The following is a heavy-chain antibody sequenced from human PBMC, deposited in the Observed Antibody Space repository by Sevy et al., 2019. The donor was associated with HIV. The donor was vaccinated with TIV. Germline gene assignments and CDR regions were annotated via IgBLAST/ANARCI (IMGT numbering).Heavy chain of an antibody. Sequence: GGSLRLSCAASGFTFSSYSMNWVRQAPGKGLEWVSSISSSSSYIYYVASVKGRFKITRDNAKNSLYLQMNSLGAEDTAVYYCARAVTTGRDGYNYVGYWGQGTLVNVSS. CDR3: ARAVTTGRDGYNYVGY. CDR2: ISSSSSYI. D-gene: IGHD5-12*01. J-gene: IGHJ4*02. V-gene: IGHV3-21*01. CDR1: GFTFSSYS.